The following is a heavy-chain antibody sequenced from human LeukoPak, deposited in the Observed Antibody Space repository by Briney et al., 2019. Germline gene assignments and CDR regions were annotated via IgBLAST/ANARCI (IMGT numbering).Heavy chain of an antibody. CDR1: GGSASSGSYY. Sequence: SETLSLTCTVSGGSASSGSYYWSWIRQPPGKGLEWIGYIYYSGSTNYNPSLKSRVTISVDTSKNQFSLKLSSVTAADTAVYYCAREKPTPYFDYWGQGTLVTVSS. CDR3: AREKPTPYFDY. D-gene: IGHD1-14*01. CDR2: IYYSGST. V-gene: IGHV4-61*01. J-gene: IGHJ4*02.